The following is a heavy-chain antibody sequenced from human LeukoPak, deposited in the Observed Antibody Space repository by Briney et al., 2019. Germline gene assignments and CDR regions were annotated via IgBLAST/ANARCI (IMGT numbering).Heavy chain of an antibody. CDR1: GFTFSSYA. V-gene: IGHV3-23*01. CDR3: AKVFGDIVVVPAAILLDY. D-gene: IGHD2-2*02. Sequence: PGGSLRLSCAASGFTFSSYAMSWVRQAPGKGLEWVSAISGSGGSTYYADSVKGRFTISRDNSKNTLYLQKNSPRAEDTAVYYCAKVFGDIVVVPAAILLDYWGQGTLVTVSS. J-gene: IGHJ4*02. CDR2: ISGSGGST.